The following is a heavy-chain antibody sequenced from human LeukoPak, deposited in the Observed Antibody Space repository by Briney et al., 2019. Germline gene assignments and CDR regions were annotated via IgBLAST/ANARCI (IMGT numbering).Heavy chain of an antibody. CDR2: FYYSGST. CDR3: ARNAAVATSRSRFDP. V-gene: IGHV4-59*08. CDR1: DGSISNYY. Sequence: SETLSLTCTVSDGSISNYYWSWIRQPPGKGLEWIGYFYYSGSTNSNPSLKSRVTMSVDTSKNQFSLKLSSVTAADTAVYYCARNAAVATSRSRFDPWGQGTLVTVSS. D-gene: IGHD6-19*01. J-gene: IGHJ5*02.